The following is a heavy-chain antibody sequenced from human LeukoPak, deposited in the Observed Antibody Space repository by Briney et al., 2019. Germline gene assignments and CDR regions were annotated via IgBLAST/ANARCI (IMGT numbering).Heavy chain of an antibody. CDR2: INPNSGGT. Sequence: ASVKVSCKASGYTFTSYDINWVRQAPGQGLEWMGWINPNSGGTNYAQKFQGWVTMTRDTSISTAYMELSRLRSDDTAVYYCARGHCGGDCYLDYWGQGTLVTVSS. CDR3: ARGHCGGDCYLDY. D-gene: IGHD2-21*02. J-gene: IGHJ4*02. V-gene: IGHV1-2*04. CDR1: GYTFTSYD.